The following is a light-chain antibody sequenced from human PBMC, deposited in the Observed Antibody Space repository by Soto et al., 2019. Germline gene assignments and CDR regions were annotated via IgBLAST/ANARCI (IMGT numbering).Light chain of an antibody. J-gene: IGLJ2*01. V-gene: IGLV2-11*01. CDR3: ASWDDRLGAVI. CDR1: TNDVGNYNY. Sequence: QSALTQPRSVSGSPGQSVTISCTGTTNDVGNYNYVSWYQQHPSKAPKLMIYDVTKRPSGVPDRFSGSKSGNTASLTISGLQAEDEADYYCASWDDRLGAVIFGGGTKVTVL. CDR2: DVT.